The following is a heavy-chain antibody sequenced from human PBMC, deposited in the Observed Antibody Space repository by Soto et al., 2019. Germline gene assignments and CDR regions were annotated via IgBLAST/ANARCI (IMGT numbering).Heavy chain of an antibody. J-gene: IGHJ4*02. CDR2: INSSSRTI. CDR3: ARYIYYSSYDYVNFEY. Sequence: GESLRLSCAASGGTISSYNRNWFRQAPWKGLEWVSYINSSSRTIYYADSMKGRFTISRDNAKNSLYLQMNSLRAEDTAVYYCARYIYYSSYDYVNFEYCGQGPLATVS. CDR1: GGTISSYN. D-gene: IGHD3-16*01. V-gene: IGHV3-48*01.